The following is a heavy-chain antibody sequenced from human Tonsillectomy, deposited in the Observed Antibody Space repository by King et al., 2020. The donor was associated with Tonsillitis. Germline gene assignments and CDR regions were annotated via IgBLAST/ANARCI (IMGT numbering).Heavy chain of an antibody. CDR3: ARETEDSYYYDSSGYGY. Sequence: QLVQSGAEVKKPGASVKVSCKASGYTFTSYGISWVRQAPGQGLEWMGWISGYNGNTNYAQKLQGRVTMTTDTSTSTAYMERRSLGSDDTAVYYCARETEDSYYYDSSGYGYWGPGTLVTVSS. CDR1: GYTFTSYG. D-gene: IGHD3-22*01. V-gene: IGHV1-18*01. J-gene: IGHJ4*02. CDR2: ISGYNGNT.